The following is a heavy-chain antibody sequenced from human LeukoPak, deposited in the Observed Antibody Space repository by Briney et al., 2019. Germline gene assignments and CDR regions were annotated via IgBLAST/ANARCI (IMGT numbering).Heavy chain of an antibody. CDR1: GGSFSGYY. Sequence: SETLSLTCAVSGGSFSGYYWSWIRQPPGKRLEWIGEITHRGSTNYNPSLKSRVSMSIDTSKNQFSLRLSSVTAADTAVYYCANLGPHYYDSSGYEGFDIWGQGTMVTVSS. V-gene: IGHV4-34*01. J-gene: IGHJ3*02. CDR3: ANLGPHYYDSSGYEGFDI. CDR2: ITHRGST. D-gene: IGHD3-22*01.